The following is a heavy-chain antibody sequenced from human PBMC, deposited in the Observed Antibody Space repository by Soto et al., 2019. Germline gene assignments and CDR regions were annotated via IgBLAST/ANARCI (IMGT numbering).Heavy chain of an antibody. CDR1: GCSLSNYG. Sequence: QVQLVQSGAEVKKPGSSVKVSCKASGCSLSNYGISWVRQAPGQGLEWMGGIIPVFGTANYAQKFQGRVTTPAEECVKIVYMDVSSLRSEDTAVYYCARGDATIIVVTTQSAMRVWGQWTTVTVSS. D-gene: IGHD4-17*01. V-gene: IGHV1-69*12. CDR3: ARGDATIIVVTTQSAMRV. J-gene: IGHJ6*02. CDR2: IIPVFGTA.